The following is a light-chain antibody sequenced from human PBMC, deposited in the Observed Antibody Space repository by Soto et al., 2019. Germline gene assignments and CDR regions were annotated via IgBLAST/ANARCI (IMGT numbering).Light chain of an antibody. CDR2: RNN. V-gene: IGLV1-44*01. CDR1: SSNIGSNP. J-gene: IGLJ3*02. Sequence: QSVLTQPPSASGTPGQTVTMSCSGSSSNIGSNPVQWYQQFPGTAPKLLIYRNNQRPSGVPDRFSGSKSGTSASLAISGVQPEDKADYHCATWEDTLYGPVFGGGPKLTVL. CDR3: ATWEDTLYGPV.